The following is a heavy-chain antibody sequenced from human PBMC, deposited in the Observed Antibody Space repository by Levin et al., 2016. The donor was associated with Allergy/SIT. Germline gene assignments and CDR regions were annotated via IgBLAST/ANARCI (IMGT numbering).Heavy chain of an antibody. CDR2: IIPIFGTA. Sequence: WVRQAPGQGLEWMGGIIPIFGTANYAQKFQGRVTITADESTSTAYMELSSLRSEDTAVYYCARGSLFRVVTAIRAFDIWGQGTMVTVSS. J-gene: IGHJ3*02. V-gene: IGHV1-69*01. CDR3: ARGSLFRVVTAIRAFDI. D-gene: IGHD2-21*02.